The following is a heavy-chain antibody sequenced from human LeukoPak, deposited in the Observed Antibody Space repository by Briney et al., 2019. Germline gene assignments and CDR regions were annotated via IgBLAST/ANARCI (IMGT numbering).Heavy chain of an antibody. J-gene: IGHJ1*01. CDR3: AKDRPNFYETSGAYYKPKGVF. V-gene: IGHV3-23*01. Sequence: GGSLRHSCEASGFTFNTHAMSWVRQAPEKGLQWVASITRSGRTPFYADSVRGRFTISRDNSKNTLYLQMDSLRGEDTAVYYCAKDRPNFYETSGAYYKPKGVFWCQGSLVTVSS. D-gene: IGHD2/OR15-2a*01. CDR1: GFTFNTHA. CDR2: ITRSGRTP.